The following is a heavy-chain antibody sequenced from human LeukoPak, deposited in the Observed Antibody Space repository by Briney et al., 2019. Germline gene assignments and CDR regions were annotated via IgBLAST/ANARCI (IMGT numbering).Heavy chain of an antibody. J-gene: IGHJ4*02. D-gene: IGHD2-2*01. V-gene: IGHV3-7*03. CDR1: GGSISSSNW. CDR3: VRLGGTSPGNWYKLFDQ. CDR2: IKQDETEK. Sequence: ETLSLTCAVSGGSISSSNWWSWVRRPPGKGLEWVANIKQDETEKFYLGSVKGRFTISRDNAKNSLYLQMNSLRVEDTALYYCVRLGGTSPGNWYKLFDQWGQGTLVTVSS.